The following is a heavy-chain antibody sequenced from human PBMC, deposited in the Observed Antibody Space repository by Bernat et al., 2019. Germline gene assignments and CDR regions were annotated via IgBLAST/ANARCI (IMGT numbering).Heavy chain of an antibody. J-gene: IGHJ4*02. CDR1: GGSISSSNW. V-gene: IGHV4-4*02. CDR2: IYHSGST. Sequence: QVQLQESGPGPVKPSGTLSLTCAVSGGSISSSNWWSWVRQPPGKGLEWIGEIYHSGSTNYNPSLKSRVTISVDKSKNQFSLKLSSVTAADTAVYYCARVEEYYYGSGSHPYFDYWGQGTLVTVSS. D-gene: IGHD3-10*01. CDR3: ARVEEYYYGSGSHPYFDY.